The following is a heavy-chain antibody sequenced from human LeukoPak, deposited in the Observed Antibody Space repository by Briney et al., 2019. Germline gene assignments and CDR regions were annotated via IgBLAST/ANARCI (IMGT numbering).Heavy chain of an antibody. Sequence: SETLSLTCSVSGGSISSFYWSWVRQPAGKGLEWIGRVDTSGSTHYNPSLRGRVTMSLHTSKKQFSLKLNSVTVADTAVCYCARGLGGASYYMDVWGKGTTVTVSS. CDR2: VDTSGST. CDR1: GGSISSFY. V-gene: IGHV4-4*07. J-gene: IGHJ6*03. CDR3: ARGLGGASYYMDV. D-gene: IGHD3-16*01.